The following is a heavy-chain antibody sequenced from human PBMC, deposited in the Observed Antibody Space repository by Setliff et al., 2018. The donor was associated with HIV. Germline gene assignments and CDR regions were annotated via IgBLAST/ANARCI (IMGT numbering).Heavy chain of an antibody. CDR2: ISAYNGHT. CDR1: DYTFTSYG. CDR3: ARDDYSSTNPNYFDY. D-gene: IGHD4-4*01. V-gene: IGHV1-18*01. Sequence: GASVKVSCQASDYTFTSYGISWVRQAPGQGLEWMGWISAYNGHTRYAQKLQGRVTMTTDTSTSTAYMELRSLRSDDTAVYYCARDDYSSTNPNYFDYWGQGTLVTVTS. J-gene: IGHJ4*02.